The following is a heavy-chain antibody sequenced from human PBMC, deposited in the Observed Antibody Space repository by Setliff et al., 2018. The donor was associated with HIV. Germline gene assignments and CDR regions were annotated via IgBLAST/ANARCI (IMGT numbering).Heavy chain of an antibody. CDR2: ISVYNGNT. CDR3: ARVPRTGPLDY. V-gene: IGHV1-18*01. Sequence: ASVQVSCKTSGYTFINYGIHWVRQAPGQGLEWMGWISVYNGNTNYAEKFQGRVTMTTDTSTSTAYMDLRSLRADDTALYYCARVPRTGPLDYWGQGTLVTVSS. CDR1: GYTFINYG. J-gene: IGHJ4*02.